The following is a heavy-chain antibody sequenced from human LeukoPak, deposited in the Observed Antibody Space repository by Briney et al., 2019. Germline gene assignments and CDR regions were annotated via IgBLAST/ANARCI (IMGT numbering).Heavy chain of an antibody. V-gene: IGHV4-34*01. Sequence: PSETLSLTCAVYGGSFSGYYWSWIRQPPGKGLEWIGEINHSGSTNYSPSLKSRVTISVDTSKNQFSLKLSSVTAADTAVYYCARVSSSWYVYYYYMDVWGKGTTVTVSS. CDR3: ARVSSSWYVYYYYMDV. CDR1: GGSFSGYY. J-gene: IGHJ6*03. CDR2: INHSGST. D-gene: IGHD6-13*01.